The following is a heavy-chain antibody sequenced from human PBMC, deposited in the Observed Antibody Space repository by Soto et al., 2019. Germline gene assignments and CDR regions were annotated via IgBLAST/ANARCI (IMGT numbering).Heavy chain of an antibody. CDR1: GGTFSSYA. D-gene: IGHD3-22*01. J-gene: IGHJ4*02. CDR2: IIPIFGTA. V-gene: IGHV1-69*13. CDR3: ASVTQYYYDSSGYYPYFDY. Sequence: ASVKVSCKASGGTFSSYAISWVRQAPGQGLEWMGGIIPIFGTANYAQKFQGRVTITADESTSTAYMELSSLRSEDTAVYYCASVTQYYYDSSGYYPYFDYWGQGTLVTVSS.